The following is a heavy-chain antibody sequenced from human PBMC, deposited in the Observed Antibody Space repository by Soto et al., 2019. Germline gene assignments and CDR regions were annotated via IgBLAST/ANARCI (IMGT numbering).Heavy chain of an antibody. CDR3: ARSPYSVSYLAYFDY. D-gene: IGHD1-26*01. J-gene: IGHJ4*02. V-gene: IGHV3-30*03. CDR1: GFTFSSYG. Sequence: QVQLVESGGGVVQPGRSLRLSCAASGFTFSSYGIHWVRQAPGKGLEWVAVISYDGSNKHYADSVKGRFTISRDNPKNTLYLQMNSLRAEDTAVYYCARSPYSVSYLAYFDYWGQGTLVTVTS. CDR2: ISYDGSNK.